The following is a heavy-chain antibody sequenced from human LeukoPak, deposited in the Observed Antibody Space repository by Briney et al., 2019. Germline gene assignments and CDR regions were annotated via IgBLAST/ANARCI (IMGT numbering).Heavy chain of an antibody. J-gene: IGHJ5*02. D-gene: IGHD2-15*01. CDR3: ARGRNIVVVVAATRGCWFDP. V-gene: IGHV4-34*01. CDR2: INHSGST. Sequence: PSETLSLTCAVYGGSFSGYYWSRIRQPPGKGLEWIGEINHSGSTNYNPSLRSRVTISVDTSKNQFSLKLSSVTAADTAVYYCARGRNIVVVVAATRGCWFDPWGQGTLVTVSS. CDR1: GGSFSGYY.